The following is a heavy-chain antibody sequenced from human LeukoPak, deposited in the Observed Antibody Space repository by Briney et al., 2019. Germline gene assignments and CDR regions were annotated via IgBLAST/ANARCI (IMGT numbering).Heavy chain of an antibody. CDR1: GYAFTGNY. CDR3: ARGDSGYDHFYHMDV. D-gene: IGHD5-12*01. J-gene: IGHJ6*03. V-gene: IGHV1-2*02. CDR2: INPNSGGT. Sequence: GASVKVSCKASGYAFTGNYMHWVRQAPGQGLEWMGWINPNSGGTNYAQKFQGRVTMTRDTSISTAYMELSRLIFDDTAVYYCARGDSGYDHFYHMDVWGKGTTVTIS.